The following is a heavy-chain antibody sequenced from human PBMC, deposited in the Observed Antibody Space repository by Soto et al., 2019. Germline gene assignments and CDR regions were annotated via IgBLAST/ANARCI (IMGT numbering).Heavy chain of an antibody. J-gene: IGHJ5*02. D-gene: IGHD2-8*01. Sequence: QVQLQESGPGLVKPSETLSLTCTVSGGSISSYYWSWIRQPPGKGLEWIGYIYYSGSTNYNPSLKSRVTISVDTSKNQFSLKPSSVTAADTAVYYCARLLIKWFDPWGQGTLVTVSS. CDR2: IYYSGST. V-gene: IGHV4-59*01. CDR3: ARLLIKWFDP. CDR1: GGSISSYY.